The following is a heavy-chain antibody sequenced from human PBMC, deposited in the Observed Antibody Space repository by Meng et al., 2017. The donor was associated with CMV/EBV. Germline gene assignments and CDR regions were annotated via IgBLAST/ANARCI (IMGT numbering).Heavy chain of an antibody. CDR2: IYYSGST. CDR1: GGSASSGSYY. V-gene: IGHV4-61*01. J-gene: IGHJ4*02. CDR3: ASLYCSSTSCYNDY. Sequence: SETLSLTCTVSGGSASSGSYYWSWIRQPPGKGLEWIGYIYYSGSTNYNPSLKSRVTISVDTSKNQFSLKLSSVTAADTAVYYCASLYCSSTSCYNDYWGQGTLVTVSS. D-gene: IGHD2-2*02.